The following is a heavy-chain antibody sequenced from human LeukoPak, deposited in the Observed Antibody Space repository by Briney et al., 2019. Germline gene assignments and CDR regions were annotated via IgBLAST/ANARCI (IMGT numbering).Heavy chain of an antibody. CDR2: IYYSGST. Sequence: SETLTLICTVSGGSVSSYYWSWIRQPPGKGLEWIAYIYYSGSTKYNPSLKSRVTISLDRSKNQFSLKLRSVTAADTAVYYCARLQVHCGGDCYTRWFDPWGQGTLVTVSS. J-gene: IGHJ5*02. D-gene: IGHD2-21*02. CDR3: ARLQVHCGGDCYTRWFDP. CDR1: GGSVSSYY. V-gene: IGHV4-59*08.